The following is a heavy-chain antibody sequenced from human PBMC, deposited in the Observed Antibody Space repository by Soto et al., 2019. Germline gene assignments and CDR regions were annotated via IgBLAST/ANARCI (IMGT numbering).Heavy chain of an antibody. CDR3: ARSEKWVTGNMGGY. J-gene: IGHJ4*02. CDR1: GYTFTSYG. CDR2: ISVYNGNT. Sequence: QVQLVQSGAEVKKPGASVKVSCKASGYTFTSYGISWVRQAPGQGLEWMGWISVYNGNTNYAQKVQGRLTMTTDTSPSTAYMELRSLRSEDTAVYFCARSEKWVTGNMGGYWGQGTLVTVHS. V-gene: IGHV1-18*04. D-gene: IGHD1-20*01.